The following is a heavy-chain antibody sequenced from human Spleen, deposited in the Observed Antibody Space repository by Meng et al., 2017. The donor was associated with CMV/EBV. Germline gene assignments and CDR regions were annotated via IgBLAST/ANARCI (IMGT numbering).Heavy chain of an antibody. CDR2: IYPGDSDT. CDR1: GYSFSTYW. D-gene: IGHD2-2*01. J-gene: IGHJ4*02. CDR3: ARLGVTSTSFYY. V-gene: IGHV5-51*01. Sequence: GGSLRLSCKTAGYSFSTYWIGWVRQMPGKGLEWMGIIYPGDSDTRYSPSFQGQVTISADKSITTAYLQWSSLMASDSAMYYCARLGVTSTSFYYWGPGTLVTVSS.